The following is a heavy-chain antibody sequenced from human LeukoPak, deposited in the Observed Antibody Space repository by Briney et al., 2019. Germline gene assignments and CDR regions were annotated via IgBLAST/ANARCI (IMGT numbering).Heavy chain of an antibody. CDR3: ARSTTSCLCDAFDV. CDR2: IYSSGRT. CDR1: GFTFSSYS. Sequence: QSGGSLRLSCAASGFTFSSYSMNWVRQAPGKGLEWVSLIYSSGRTFYADSVKGRFTISRDNSKNTLYLQMNSLRAEDTAVYYCARSTTSCLCDAFDVWGQGTMVTVSS. D-gene: IGHD2-2*01. J-gene: IGHJ3*01. V-gene: IGHV3-66*02.